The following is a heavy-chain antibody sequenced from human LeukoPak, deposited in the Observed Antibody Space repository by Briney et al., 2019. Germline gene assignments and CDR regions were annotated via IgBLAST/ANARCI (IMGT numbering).Heavy chain of an antibody. CDR1: GGSFSGYY. J-gene: IGHJ6*03. CDR2: INHSGST. Sequence: SETLCLTCAVYGGSFSGYYWSWIRQPPGKGLEWIGEINHSGSTNYYPSLKSRVTISVVTSKNQFSLKLSSVNAADTAVYCCARVVGGLSYYYYYMDVWGKGTTVTVSS. V-gene: IGHV4-34*01. CDR3: ARVVGGLSYYYYYMDV. D-gene: IGHD2-8*02.